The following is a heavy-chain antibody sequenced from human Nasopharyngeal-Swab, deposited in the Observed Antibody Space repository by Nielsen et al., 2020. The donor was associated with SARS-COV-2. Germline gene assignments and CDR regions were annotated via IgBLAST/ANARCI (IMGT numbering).Heavy chain of an antibody. CDR3: ARDFVGQMDV. V-gene: IGHV3-7*03. CDR1: GFTFSNYW. CDR2: IKQDGSET. J-gene: IGHJ6*02. Sequence: GGSLRLSCAASGFTFSNYWMNWVRQTPGKGLEWVAIIKQDGSETYYVDSVRGRFTISRDNAKNSLSLVMTSLRAEDTAVYYCARDFVGQMDVWGQGTTVTVSS. D-gene: IGHD3-10*01.